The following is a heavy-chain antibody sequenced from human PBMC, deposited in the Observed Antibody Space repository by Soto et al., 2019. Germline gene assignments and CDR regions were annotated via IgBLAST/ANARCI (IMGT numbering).Heavy chain of an antibody. Sequence: GESLKISCKHSGFNFPTFWIAWVRQMPGKGLDWMGIIYPGDSDTRYSPSFQGQVTISADKSISTAYLQWSSLKASDTAMYYCAKYAHQHYYYGMDVWGQGTTVTVSS. CDR3: AKYAHQHYYYGMDV. D-gene: IGHD2-2*01. J-gene: IGHJ6*02. CDR2: IYPGDSDT. CDR1: GFNFPTFW. V-gene: IGHV5-51*01.